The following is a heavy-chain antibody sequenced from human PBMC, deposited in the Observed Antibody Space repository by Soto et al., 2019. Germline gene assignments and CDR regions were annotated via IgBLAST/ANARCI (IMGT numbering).Heavy chain of an antibody. D-gene: IGHD6-19*01. CDR3: ARRSSGWYFDY. V-gene: IGHV3-23*01. J-gene: IGHJ4*02. CDR2: ISGSGGST. CDR1: GLTFSNYA. Sequence: EVQLLESGGGLVQPGGSLRLSFAAPGLTFSNYAMNWFRQAPGKGLEWGSVISGSGGSTYYADSVKGRFTISRDNSKNSLYLQMNSLRGEDTAVYYCARRSSGWYFDYWGQGTLVTVSS.